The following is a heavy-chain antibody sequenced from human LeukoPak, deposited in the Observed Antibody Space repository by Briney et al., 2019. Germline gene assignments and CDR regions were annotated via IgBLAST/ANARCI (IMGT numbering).Heavy chain of an antibody. Sequence: ASVKLSCKASGYTFTSYYMHWVRPAPGHGLGWVGIINPRGGSTSYGQKFQGRVTITRDMSTCTVYMELRSLRSEDTAVYYCARGQGRWFDPWGQGTLGTVSS. J-gene: IGHJ5*02. D-gene: IGHD1-26*01. V-gene: IGHV1-46*01. CDR3: ARGQGRWFDP. CDR2: INPRGGST. CDR1: GYTFTSYY.